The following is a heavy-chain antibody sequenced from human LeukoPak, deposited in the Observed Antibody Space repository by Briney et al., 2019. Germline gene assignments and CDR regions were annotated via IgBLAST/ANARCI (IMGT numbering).Heavy chain of an antibody. Sequence: MSSETLSLTCAVSGGSISSYYWSWIRQPPGKGLEWIGYIYYSGSTNYNPSLKSRVTISVDTSKNQFSLKLSSVTAADTAVYYCARSRWFGELLLHYYGMDVWGQGTTVTVSS. CDR2: IYYSGST. CDR3: ARSRWFGELLLHYYGMDV. V-gene: IGHV4-59*08. J-gene: IGHJ6*02. D-gene: IGHD3-10*01. CDR1: GGSISSYY.